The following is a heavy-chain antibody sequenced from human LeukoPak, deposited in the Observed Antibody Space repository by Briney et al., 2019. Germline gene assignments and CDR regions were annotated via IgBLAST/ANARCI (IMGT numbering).Heavy chain of an antibody. CDR3: AKRLDGDRTRRYFDY. J-gene: IGHJ4*02. D-gene: IGHD4-17*01. CDR1: GFTFSSYA. Sequence: PGGSLRLSCAASGFTFSSYAMSWVRQAPGKGLEWVSAISGSGGSTYYADSVKGRFTISRDNSKNKLYLQMNSLRAEDTAVYYCAKRLDGDRTRRYFDYWGQGTLVTVSS. CDR2: ISGSGGST. V-gene: IGHV3-23*01.